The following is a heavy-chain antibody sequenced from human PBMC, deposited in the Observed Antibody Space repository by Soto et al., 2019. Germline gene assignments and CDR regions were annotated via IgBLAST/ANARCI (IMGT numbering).Heavy chain of an antibody. D-gene: IGHD6-19*01. CDR3: ARDPGHSGWYGGWFDP. Sequence: SLTCTVSGGSVSSGSYYWSWIRQPPGKGLEWIGYIYYSGTTNYNPSLKSRVTISVDTSKNQFSLKLRSVTAADTAVYYCARDPGHSGWYGGWFDPWGQGTLVTVSS. J-gene: IGHJ5*02. CDR1: GGSVSSGSYY. CDR2: IYYSGTT. V-gene: IGHV4-61*01.